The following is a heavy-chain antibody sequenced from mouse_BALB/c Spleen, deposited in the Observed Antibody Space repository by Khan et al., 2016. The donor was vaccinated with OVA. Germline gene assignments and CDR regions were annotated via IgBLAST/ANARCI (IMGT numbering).Heavy chain of an antibody. V-gene: IGHV14-3*02. Sequence: VRLQQSGAELVKSGATVKLSCTASGLNIKDTIIPCLNSGPKRGLSGMGRFDPPNGKTKYDRKFQGKATITADTSSNTAYLQLSSLTSEDTAVYYCARMARKWGQGTTLTVSS. CDR1: GLNIKDTI. J-gene: IGHJ2*01. CDR3: ARMARK. CDR2: FDPPNGKT.